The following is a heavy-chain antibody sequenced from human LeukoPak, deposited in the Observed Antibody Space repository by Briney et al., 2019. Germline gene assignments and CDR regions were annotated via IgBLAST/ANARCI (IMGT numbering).Heavy chain of an antibody. CDR3: ARVAEVSSGWRDYYYGMDV. J-gene: IGHJ6*02. CDR1: GFTFSNYW. CDR2: IKSDGSNT. D-gene: IGHD6-19*01. Sequence: PGGSLRLSCAASGFTFSNYWMHWVRQAPGKGLLWVSRIKSDGSNTSYADSVKGRFTISRDNSKNTLYLQMNSLRAEDTAVYFCARVAEVSSGWRDYYYGMDVWGQGTTVTVSS. V-gene: IGHV3-74*01.